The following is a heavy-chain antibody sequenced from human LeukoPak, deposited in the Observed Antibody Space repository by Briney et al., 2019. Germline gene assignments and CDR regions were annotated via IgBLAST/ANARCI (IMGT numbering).Heavy chain of an antibody. D-gene: IGHD6-13*01. J-gene: IGHJ4*02. Sequence: SGGSLRLSCAASGFTVSSNYMSWVRQAPGKGLVWVSRIHLDGTTTSYADSVRGRFTISRDNAKSTLYLQMNSLRAEDTAVYYCARDQRAAAGLDYWGQGTLVTVSS. CDR1: GFTVSSNY. V-gene: IGHV3-74*01. CDR3: ARDQRAAAGLDY. CDR2: IHLDGTTT.